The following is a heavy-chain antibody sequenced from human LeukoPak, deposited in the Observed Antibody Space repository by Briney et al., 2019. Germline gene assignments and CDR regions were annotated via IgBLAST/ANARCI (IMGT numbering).Heavy chain of an antibody. D-gene: IGHD5-12*01. CDR1: GYTFTSYG. V-gene: IGHV1-8*02. J-gene: IGHJ5*02. CDR2: MNPNSGNT. CDR3: ALSGYDSNWFDP. Sequence: VASVKVSCKASGYTFTSYGISWVRQAPGQGLEWMGWMNPNSGNTGYAQKFQGRVTMTRNTSISTAYMELSSLRSEDTAVYYCALSGYDSNWFDPWGQGTLVTVSS.